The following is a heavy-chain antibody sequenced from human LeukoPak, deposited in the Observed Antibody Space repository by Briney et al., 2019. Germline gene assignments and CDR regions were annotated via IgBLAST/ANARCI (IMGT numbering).Heavy chain of an antibody. CDR3: ARGDDFSGDY. CDR1: GFTFSSYS. D-gene: IGHD3/OR15-3a*01. CDR2: IGGNSRSV. V-gene: IGHV3-21*01. J-gene: IGHJ4*02. Sequence: GGSLRLSCAASGFTFSSYSMNWVRLAPGKGLEWVSSIGGNSRSVYYADSVKGRFTISRDNAKKSLYLQMNSLRAEDTAVYYCARGDDFSGDYWGQGTLVTVSS.